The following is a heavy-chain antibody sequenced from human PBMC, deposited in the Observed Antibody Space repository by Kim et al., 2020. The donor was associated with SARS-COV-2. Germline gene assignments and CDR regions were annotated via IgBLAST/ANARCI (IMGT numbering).Heavy chain of an antibody. CDR2: INAGNGNT. Sequence: ASVKVSCKASGYTFTSYAMHWVRQAPGQRLEWMGWINAGNGNTKYSQKFQGRVTITRDTSASTAYMELSSLRSEDTAVYYCARDSISPITMVFDAFDIWGQGTMVTVSS. CDR1: GYTFTSYA. CDR3: ARDSISPITMVFDAFDI. J-gene: IGHJ3*02. D-gene: IGHD3-10*01. V-gene: IGHV1-3*01.